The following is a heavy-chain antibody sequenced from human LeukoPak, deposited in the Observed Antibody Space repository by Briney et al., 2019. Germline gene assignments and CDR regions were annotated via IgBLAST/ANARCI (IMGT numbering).Heavy chain of an antibody. V-gene: IGHV4-61*08. CDR3: ARHSTGGSYYVWFDP. J-gene: IGHJ5*02. CDR2: IYYSGST. D-gene: IGHD1-26*01. CDR1: GGSISSGGYS. Sequence: PSETLSLTCTVSGGSISSGGYSWSWIRQPPGKGLEWIGYIYYSGSTNYNPSLKSRVTISVDTSKNQFSLKLSSVTAADTAVYYCARHSTGGSYYVWFDPWGQGTLVTVSS.